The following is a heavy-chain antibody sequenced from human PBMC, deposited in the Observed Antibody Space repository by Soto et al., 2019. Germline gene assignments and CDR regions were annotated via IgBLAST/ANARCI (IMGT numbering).Heavy chain of an antibody. CDR2: ISSSGSTI. D-gene: IGHD4-17*01. CDR3: ARATYGDFVGHYMDV. CDR1: GFTFSDYY. J-gene: IGHJ6*03. V-gene: IGHV3-11*01. Sequence: GGSLRLSCAASGFTFSDYYMSWIRQAPGKGLEWVSYISSSGSTIYYTDSVKGRFTISRDNAKNSLYLQMNSLRAEDTAVYYCARATYGDFVGHYMDVWGKGTTVTVSS.